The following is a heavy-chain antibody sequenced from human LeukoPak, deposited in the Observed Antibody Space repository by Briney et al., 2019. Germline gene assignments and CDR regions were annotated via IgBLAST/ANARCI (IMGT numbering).Heavy chain of an antibody. Sequence: SETLSLTCAVYGGSFSGYYWSWIRQPPEKGLEWIAEINHDGSTNYNPSLKSRVTISVDTSKNQFSLILTSVTAADTAVYYCARSKRSGIYFDYWGQRTLVTVSS. CDR1: GGSFSGYY. J-gene: IGHJ4*02. D-gene: IGHD6-13*01. CDR3: ARSKRSGIYFDY. V-gene: IGHV4-34*01. CDR2: INHDGST.